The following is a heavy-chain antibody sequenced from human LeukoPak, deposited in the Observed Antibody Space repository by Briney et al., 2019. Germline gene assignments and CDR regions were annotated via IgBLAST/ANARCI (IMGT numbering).Heavy chain of an antibody. D-gene: IGHD2-2*02. CDR1: GGSIRSGNYY. CDR3: ARDNTDEFLDF. V-gene: IGHV4-61*02. Sequence: SETLSLTCSVSGGSIRSGNYYWSWIRQPAGKGLEWIGRIYNSGSTNYNPSLKSRVTISVDTSKNQFSLKLTSVTAADTAVYYCARDNTDEFLDFWGQGTLVTVSS. CDR2: IYNSGST. J-gene: IGHJ4*02.